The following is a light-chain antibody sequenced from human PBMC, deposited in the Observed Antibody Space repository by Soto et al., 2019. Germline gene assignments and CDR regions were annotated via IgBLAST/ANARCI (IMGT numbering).Light chain of an antibody. CDR2: GAS. CDR3: QQYNLWPPWT. CDR1: QSVRSSY. J-gene: IGKJ1*01. V-gene: IGKV3-20*01. Sequence: EIVSTQSPRTLSLSQGERTTLSCRSSQSVRSSYLAWYQQKPGQAPRLLIYGASSRATGIPDRFSGSGSGTDFTLTISSLQSEDFAVYYGQQYNLWPPWTFGQGTKVDI.